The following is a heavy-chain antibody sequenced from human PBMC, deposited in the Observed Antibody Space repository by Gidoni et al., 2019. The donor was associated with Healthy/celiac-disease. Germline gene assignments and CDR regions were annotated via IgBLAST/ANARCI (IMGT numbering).Heavy chain of an antibody. V-gene: IGHV1-8*01. CDR3: ARGLYESSGYYPDY. J-gene: IGHJ4*02. CDR2: MNPNSGNT. Sequence: QVQLVQSGAEVKKPAASVKVYCKASGYTFTSYDIHWVRQATGQGLEWMGWMNPNSGNTGYAQKFQCRVTMTRNTSISTAYMELSSLRSEDTAEYYCARGLYESSGYYPDYWGQGTLVTVSS. D-gene: IGHD3-22*01. CDR1: GYTFTSYD.